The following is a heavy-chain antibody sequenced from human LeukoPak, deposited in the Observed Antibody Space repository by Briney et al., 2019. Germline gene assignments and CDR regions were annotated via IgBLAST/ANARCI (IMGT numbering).Heavy chain of an antibody. CDR3: AREEGSGYSVDY. CDR2: ISSSGSTI. V-gene: IGHV3-48*03. J-gene: IGHJ4*02. Sequence: SGGSLRLSCAASGFTFSSYEMKWVRQAPGKGVEWVSYISSSGSTIYYADSVKGRFTISRDNAKNSLYLQMNSLRAEDTAVYYCAREEGSGYSVDYWGQGTLVTVSS. D-gene: IGHD3-22*01. CDR1: GFTFSSYE.